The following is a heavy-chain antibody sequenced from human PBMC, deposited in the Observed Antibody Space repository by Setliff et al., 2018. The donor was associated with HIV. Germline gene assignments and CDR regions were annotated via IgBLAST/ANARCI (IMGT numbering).Heavy chain of an antibody. V-gene: IGHV4-30-4*08. Sequence: SETLSLTCTVSGDSISSDDHYWSWIRQTPGKGLEWIGYIFNTGSTYYKSSLASRLTMSIDTSGNQFSLKLRSVTAADTAVFYCARMSVSAAVYFDSWGQGTLVTVSS. CDR3: ARMSVSAAVYFDS. J-gene: IGHJ4*02. D-gene: IGHD6-25*01. CDR2: IFNTGST. CDR1: GDSISSDDHY.